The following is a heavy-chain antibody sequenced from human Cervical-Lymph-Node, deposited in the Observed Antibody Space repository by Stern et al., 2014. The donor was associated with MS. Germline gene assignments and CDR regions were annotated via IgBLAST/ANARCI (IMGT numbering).Heavy chain of an antibody. J-gene: IGHJ4*02. V-gene: IGHV1-46*03. Sequence: VQLLESGAEVKKPGASVKVYCKASGYTFTSYYMHWVRQAPGQGLEWMGLINPSDDRTSYAQKFQGRVTMTRDTSTSTVYMELSSLRSEDTAVYYCARDILYLDYYGSGDDYWGQGTLVTVSS. D-gene: IGHD3-10*01. CDR2: INPSDDRT. CDR1: GYTFTSYY. CDR3: ARDILYLDYYGSGDDY.